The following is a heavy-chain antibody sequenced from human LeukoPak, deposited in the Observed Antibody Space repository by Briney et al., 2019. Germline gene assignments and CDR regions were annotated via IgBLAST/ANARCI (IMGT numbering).Heavy chain of an antibody. D-gene: IGHD4-17*01. V-gene: IGHV3-9*03. CDR1: GFTFDDYA. J-gene: IGHJ4*02. CDR2: ISWNSGSI. CDR3: AKGLYGDYESYFDY. Sequence: GGSLRLSCAASGFTFDDYAMHWVRQAPGKGLEWISGISWNSGSIGYADSVKGRFTISRDNAKNSLYLQMNSLRAEDMALYYCAKGLYGDYESYFDYWGQGTLVTVSS.